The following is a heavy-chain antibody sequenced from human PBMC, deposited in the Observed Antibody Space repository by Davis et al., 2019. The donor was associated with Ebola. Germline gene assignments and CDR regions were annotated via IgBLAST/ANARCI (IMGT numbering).Heavy chain of an antibody. D-gene: IGHD3-16*01. V-gene: IGHV4-39*07. CDR2: ISYSGST. CDR1: SGFLRSTNYY. Sequence: SETLSLTCTVSSGFLRSTNYYWGWIRQPPGKGLEWLGSISYSGSTYYNPSLKSRVTISVDTSKNQFSLKLSSVTAADTAVYYCARGPPYYDYIWGSWRRYFQHWGQGTLVTVSS. CDR3: ARGPPYYDYIWGSWRRYFQH. J-gene: IGHJ1*01.